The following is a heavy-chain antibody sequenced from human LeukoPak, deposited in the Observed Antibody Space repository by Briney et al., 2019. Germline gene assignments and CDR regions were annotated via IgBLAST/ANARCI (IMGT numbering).Heavy chain of an antibody. CDR1: GYTFTSYG. CDR3: ASPRIAAAGIYGMDV. Sequence: ASVKLSCKASGYTFTSYGISWVRQAPGQGLEWMGWISAYNGNTNYAQKLQGRVTMTTDTSTSTAYMELRSLRSNDTAVYYCASPRIAAAGIYGMDVWGQGTTVTVSS. J-gene: IGHJ6*02. D-gene: IGHD6-13*01. V-gene: IGHV1-18*01. CDR2: ISAYNGNT.